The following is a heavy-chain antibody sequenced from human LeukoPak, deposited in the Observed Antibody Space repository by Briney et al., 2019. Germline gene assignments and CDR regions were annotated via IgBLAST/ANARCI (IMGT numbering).Heavy chain of an antibody. D-gene: IGHD5-18*01. Sequence: SETLSLTCTVSGGSISSSSYYWGWIRQPPGQGLEWIGSIYYSGSTYYNPSLKSRVTISVDTSKNQFSLKLSSVTAADTAVYYCARPVDTAMVGLFAFDIWGQGTMVTVSS. CDR2: IYYSGST. J-gene: IGHJ3*02. CDR1: GGSISSSSYY. V-gene: IGHV4-39*01. CDR3: ARPVDTAMVGLFAFDI.